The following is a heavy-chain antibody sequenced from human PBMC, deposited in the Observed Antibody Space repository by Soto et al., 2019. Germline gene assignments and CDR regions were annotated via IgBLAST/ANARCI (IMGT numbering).Heavy chain of an antibody. CDR2: IYHDGSNK. CDR1: GFTFSSFV. CDR3: SSRVGAVDY. J-gene: IGHJ4*02. Sequence: QVQLVESGGGGVQPGRSLRLSCATSGFTFSSFVMHWVRQAPGKGLEWVAVIYHDGSNKYYADSVKGRFTISRDNSKSTLYLQMNSLRAEDTAVYYWSSRVGAVDYGGQGTLVTVSS. V-gene: IGHV3-33*01. D-gene: IGHD3-16*01.